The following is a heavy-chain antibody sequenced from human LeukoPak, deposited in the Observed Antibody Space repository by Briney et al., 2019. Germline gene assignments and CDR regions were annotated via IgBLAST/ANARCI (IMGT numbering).Heavy chain of an antibody. Sequence: GASVKVSCKASGYTFTSYYMHWVRQAPGQGLEWMGIINPSGGSTSYAQKFQGRVTMTRDTSTSTVYMELSSLRSEDTAVCYCARDTPAYYYDSSGYFQFDYWGQGTLVTVSS. CDR1: GYTFTSYY. J-gene: IGHJ4*02. CDR3: ARDTPAYYYDSSGYFQFDY. CDR2: INPSGGST. V-gene: IGHV1-46*03. D-gene: IGHD3-22*01.